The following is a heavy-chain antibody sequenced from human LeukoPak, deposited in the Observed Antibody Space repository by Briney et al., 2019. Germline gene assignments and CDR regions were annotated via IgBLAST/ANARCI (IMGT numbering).Heavy chain of an antibody. J-gene: IGHJ4*02. Sequence: ASVKVSCKASGYTFTDYYMHWVRQAPGQGLEWVGIINPSGGTTTHAQKFQGRVTMTRNTSISTAYMELSSLRSEDTAVYYCARGRRYSSGWYLVDYWGQGTLVTVSS. CDR1: GYTFTDYY. CDR3: ARGRRYSSGWYLVDY. CDR2: INPSGGTT. D-gene: IGHD6-19*01. V-gene: IGHV1-46*01.